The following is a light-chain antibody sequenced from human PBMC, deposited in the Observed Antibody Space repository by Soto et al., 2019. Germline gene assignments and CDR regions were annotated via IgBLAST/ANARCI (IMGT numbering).Light chain of an antibody. V-gene: IGLV1-40*01. J-gene: IGLJ2*01. Sequence: QSVLTQPPSVSGAPGQRVTISCTGSSSNIGAGYDVHWYQQLPGTAPKLLIYGNSNRPSGVPDRFSGSKSGTSASLAISGLQSEDEAEYYCAAWDGSLNVLVFGGGTKVTVL. CDR3: AAWDGSLNVLV. CDR1: SSNIGAGYD. CDR2: GNS.